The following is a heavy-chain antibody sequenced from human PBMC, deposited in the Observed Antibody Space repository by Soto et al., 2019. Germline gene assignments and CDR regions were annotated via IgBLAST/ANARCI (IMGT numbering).Heavy chain of an antibody. V-gene: IGHV3-23*01. D-gene: IGHD3-3*01. CDR2: ISGSGGST. CDR3: AKFGPRIGGDYDFWSGYYFDY. Sequence: PGGSLRLSCAASGFTFSSYAMSWVRQAPGKGLEWVSAISGSGGSTYYADSVKGRFTISRDNSKNTLYLQMNSLRAEDTAVYYCAKFGPRIGGDYDFWSGYYFDYWGQGTMVTVSS. CDR1: GFTFSSYA. J-gene: IGHJ4*02.